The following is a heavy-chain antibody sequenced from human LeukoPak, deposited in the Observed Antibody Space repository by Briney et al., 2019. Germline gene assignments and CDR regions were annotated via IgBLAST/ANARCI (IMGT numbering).Heavy chain of an antibody. CDR1: GYTFTGYY. CDR2: MNPNSGNT. CDR3: ARPRPCGGDCSDDDAFDI. D-gene: IGHD2-21*02. J-gene: IGHJ3*02. V-gene: IGHV1-8*02. Sequence: GASVKVSCKASGYTFTGYYMHWVRQATGQGLEWMGWMNPNSGNTGYAQKFQGRVTMTRNTSISTAYMELSSLRSEDTAVYYCARPRPCGGDCSDDDAFDIWGQGTMVTVSS.